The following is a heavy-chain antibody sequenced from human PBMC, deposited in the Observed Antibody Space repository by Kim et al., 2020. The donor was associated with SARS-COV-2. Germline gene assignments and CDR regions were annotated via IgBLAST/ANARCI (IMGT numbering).Heavy chain of an antibody. J-gene: IGHJ3*02. CDR3: ARPPRGISRRTFDI. CDR1: GASIGSTNYY. Sequence: SETLSLTCTVSGASIGSTNYYWGWIRQSPGKGLEWIGSISYSGTTYYNPSFESRVSISIDTSRNQFSLKLSSVTAADTAVYYCARPPRGISRRTFDIWGQGTMVTVSS. V-gene: IGHV4-39*01. D-gene: IGHD3-3*01. CDR2: ISYSGTT.